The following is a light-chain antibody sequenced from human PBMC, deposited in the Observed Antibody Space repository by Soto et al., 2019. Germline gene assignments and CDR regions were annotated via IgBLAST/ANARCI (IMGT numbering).Light chain of an antibody. CDR2: DAS. V-gene: IGKV1-33*01. CDR1: QNISNY. CDR3: QQYENLPT. J-gene: IGKJ5*01. Sequence: DIRMIQFSCSLSASVGARVTVTYQASQNISNYLSWYQQKPGRAPKLLIYDASNLGAGVPSWCRGSGSGTDFIFTISRLQPEDIATYYCQQYENLPTFGQGTQLEIK.